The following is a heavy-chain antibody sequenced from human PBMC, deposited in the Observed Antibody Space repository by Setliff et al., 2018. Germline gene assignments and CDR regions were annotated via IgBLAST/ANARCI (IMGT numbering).Heavy chain of an antibody. Sequence: SETLSLTCTVSGGSISSYYWSWIRQPPGKRLEWIGYIYYSGSTNYNPSLESRVTISVDTSKNQFSLKLSSVTAADTAVYYCARDPLRVVVTSDAFDIWGQGTMVTVSS. CDR2: IYYSGST. D-gene: IGHD3-22*01. CDR1: GGSISSYY. CDR3: ARDPLRVVVTSDAFDI. J-gene: IGHJ3*02. V-gene: IGHV4-59*12.